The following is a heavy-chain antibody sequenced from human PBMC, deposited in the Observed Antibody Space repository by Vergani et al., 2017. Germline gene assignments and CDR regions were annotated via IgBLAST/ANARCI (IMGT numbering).Heavy chain of an antibody. J-gene: IGHJ6*03. V-gene: IGHV4-34*01. CDR1: GGSFTSYH. CDR3: AIVNTETNGHLYYYYYMDV. Sequence: QVQLQQWGGGLLKPSETLSLTCVVNGGSFTSYHWTWIRQSPGEGLEWVGDIDHTGRPDYTPSLKSRLTMSVDKSRNQFSLTLNSVTATDPAIYFCAIVNTETNGHLYYYYYMDVWGQGTAVTVS. CDR2: IDHTGRP. D-gene: IGHD4-11*01.